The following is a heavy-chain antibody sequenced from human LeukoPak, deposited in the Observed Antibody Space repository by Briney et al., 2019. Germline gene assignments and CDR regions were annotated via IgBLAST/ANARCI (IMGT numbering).Heavy chain of an antibody. CDR2: ISYDGSNK. CDR3: ASQLGGYDSVSGY. Sequence: GGSLRLSCAASGFTFSTYAMHWVRQAPGKGLEWVAVISYDGSNKYYADSVKGRFTISRDNSKNTLYLQMNGLRAEDTAVYYCASQLGGYDSVSGYWGQGTLVTVSS. V-gene: IGHV3-30*04. CDR1: GFTFSTYA. D-gene: IGHD5-12*01. J-gene: IGHJ4*02.